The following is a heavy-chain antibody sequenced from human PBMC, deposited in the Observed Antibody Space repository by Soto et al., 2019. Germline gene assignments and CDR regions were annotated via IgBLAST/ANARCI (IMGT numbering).Heavy chain of an antibody. CDR2: ISGSGGST. CDR3: ANGGGAGSYEGGMDV. J-gene: IGHJ6*02. V-gene: IGHV3-23*01. CDR1: GFTFSSYA. Sequence: EVQLLESGGGLVQPGGSLRLSCAASGFTFSSYAMSWVRQAPGTGLEWVSAISGSGGSTYYADSVKGRFTLSRDNSKNTLDLHVDSLRGEDADVYYCANGGGAGSYEGGMDVWGRGTTVTVSS. D-gene: IGHD3-10*01.